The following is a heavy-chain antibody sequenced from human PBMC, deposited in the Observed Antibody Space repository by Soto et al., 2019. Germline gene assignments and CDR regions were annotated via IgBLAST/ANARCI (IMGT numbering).Heavy chain of an antibody. D-gene: IGHD3-3*01. CDR1: GYTFTGYY. V-gene: IGHV1-2*02. J-gene: IGHJ4*02. CDR2: INPNSGGT. CDR3: ARGAYDFWSGSHVDY. Sequence: ASVKVSCKASGYTFTGYYMHWVRQAPGQGLGWMGWINPNSGGTNYAQKFQGRVTMTRDTSISTAYMELSRLRSDDTAVYYCARGAYDFWSGSHVDYWGQGTLVTVSS.